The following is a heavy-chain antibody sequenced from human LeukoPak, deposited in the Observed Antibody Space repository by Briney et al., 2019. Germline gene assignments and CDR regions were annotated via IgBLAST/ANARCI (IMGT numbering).Heavy chain of an antibody. J-gene: IGHJ4*02. CDR3: ARPRGLVRGLKY. V-gene: IGHV4-39*07. CDR2: INHSGST. CDR1: GGSISSSSYY. Sequence: KSSETLSPTCTVSGGSISSSSYYWGWIRQPPGKGLEWIGEINHSGSTNYNPSLKSRVTISVDTSKNQFSLKLSSVTAADTAVYYCARPRGLVRGLKYWGQGTLVTVSS. D-gene: IGHD3-10*01.